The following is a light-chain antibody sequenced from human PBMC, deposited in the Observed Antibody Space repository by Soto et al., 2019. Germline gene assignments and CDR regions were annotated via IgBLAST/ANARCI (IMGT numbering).Light chain of an antibody. V-gene: IGKV3-20*01. CDR1: QSVSSNY. J-gene: IGKJ5*01. Sequence: EIVLTQSPGTLSLSPGERATLSCRASQSVSSNYLAWYQQKPGQAPRLLIYGASSRATGIPDRFSGSGSGTDFTLTISSLEPEDFAVYYCQQHNNWPPITFGQGTRLEIK. CDR3: QQHNNWPPIT. CDR2: GAS.